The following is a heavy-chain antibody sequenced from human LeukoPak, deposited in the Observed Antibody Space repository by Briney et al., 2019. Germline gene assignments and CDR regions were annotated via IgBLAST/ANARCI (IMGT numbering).Heavy chain of an antibody. D-gene: IGHD4-23*01. V-gene: IGHV3-7*01. Sequence: GGSLRLSCAASGFTFSTYWMSWVRQAPGKGLEWLANIKEDGSVNAYVDSVKGRFTISRDNAKNSLDLQMHSLRVEDAAVYYCARLSTVVTFDYWGQGTLVTVSS. CDR3: ARLSTVVTFDY. CDR2: IKEDGSVN. CDR1: GFTFSTYW. J-gene: IGHJ4*02.